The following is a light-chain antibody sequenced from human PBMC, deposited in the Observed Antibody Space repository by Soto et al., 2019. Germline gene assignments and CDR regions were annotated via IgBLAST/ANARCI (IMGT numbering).Light chain of an antibody. CDR1: SSDVGGYNY. CDR3: SSYTYSSTPYV. Sequence: QSALTQPASVSGSPGQSITISCTGNSSDVGGYNYVSWYQQHPGKAPKLMIYEVSNRPSGVSNRFSGSKSGNTASLTISGLQAEDEADYYCSSYTYSSTPYVFGTGTKLTVL. V-gene: IGLV2-14*01. CDR2: EVS. J-gene: IGLJ1*01.